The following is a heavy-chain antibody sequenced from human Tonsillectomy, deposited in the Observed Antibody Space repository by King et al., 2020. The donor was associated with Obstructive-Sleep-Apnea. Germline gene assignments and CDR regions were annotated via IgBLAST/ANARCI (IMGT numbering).Heavy chain of an antibody. Sequence: VQLVESGGGLVQPGGSLRLSCAASGFTVSSNYMSWVRQAPGKGLEWVSVIYSGGSTYYADSVKGRFTISRHNSKNTLYLQMNSLRAEDTAGYYCARARGLLGYCSGGSCHGAFDIWGQGTMVTVSS. V-gene: IGHV3-53*04. J-gene: IGHJ3*02. CDR3: ARARGLLGYCSGGSCHGAFDI. CDR1: GFTVSSNY. D-gene: IGHD2-15*01. CDR2: IYSGGST.